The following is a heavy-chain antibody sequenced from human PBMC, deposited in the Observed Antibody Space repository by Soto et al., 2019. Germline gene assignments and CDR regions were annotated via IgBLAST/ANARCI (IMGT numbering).Heavy chain of an antibody. V-gene: IGHV1-2*02. CDR2: ISPHGGGA. D-gene: IGHD3-16*01. J-gene: IGHJ4*02. Sequence: QVQLVQSGAEVKKPGASVKVSCEASGDTFTGYYVHWVRQAPGQGLEWMGWISPHGGGAKYAQNYEGRVTLTTDTSHSTAYMEVTILRSDDTAVYFSARVDSGGHPPMSWGQGTLVTASS. CDR3: ARVDSGGHPPMS. CDR1: GDTFTGYY.